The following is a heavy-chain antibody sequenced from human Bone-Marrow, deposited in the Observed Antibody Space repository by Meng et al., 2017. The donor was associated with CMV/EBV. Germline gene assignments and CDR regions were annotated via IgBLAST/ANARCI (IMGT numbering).Heavy chain of an antibody. V-gene: IGHV1-8*03. CDR3: ARRGVFCSSTSCYTSGNWFDT. D-gene: IGHD2-2*02. CDR2: MNHNSGNT. Sequence: ASVKGSCKASGYTFTGYYMHWVRQAPGQGLEWMGWMNHNSGNTGYAQKFQGRVTITRSTSISTAYMEQSSLRSEDTAVYYCARRGVFCSSTSCYTSGNWFDTWGQGTLVTVSS. J-gene: IGHJ5*02. CDR1: GYTFTGYY.